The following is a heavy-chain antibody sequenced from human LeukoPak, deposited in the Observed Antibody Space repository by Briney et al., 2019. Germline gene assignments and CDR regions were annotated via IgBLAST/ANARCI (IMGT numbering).Heavy chain of an antibody. CDR1: GYTFNSYG. D-gene: IGHD4-17*01. J-gene: IGHJ1*01. Sequence: GASVKASCKASGYTFNSYGITWVRQAPGQGLEWMGWISAYNGNTNYAQKLQGRVTMITDTSTSTAYMELRSLRSDDTAVYYCARGDYGDLMYFQHWGQGTLVTVSS. CDR3: ARGDYGDLMYFQH. V-gene: IGHV1-18*01. CDR2: ISAYNGNT.